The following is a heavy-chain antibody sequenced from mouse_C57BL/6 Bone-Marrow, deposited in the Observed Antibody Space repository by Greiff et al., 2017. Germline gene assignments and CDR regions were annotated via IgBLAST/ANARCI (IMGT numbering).Heavy chain of an antibody. Sequence: QVQLQQPGAELVRPGTSVKLSCKASGYTFTSYWMHWVKQRPGQGLEWIGVIDPSDSYTNYNQKFKGKATLTVDTSSSTAYMQLSSLTSEDSAVYYCAEEYCSNYVEWYFDVWGTGTTVTVSS. CDR3: AEEYCSNYVEWYFDV. CDR1: GYTFTSYW. CDR2: IDPSDSYT. V-gene: IGHV1-59*01. J-gene: IGHJ1*03. D-gene: IGHD2-5*01.